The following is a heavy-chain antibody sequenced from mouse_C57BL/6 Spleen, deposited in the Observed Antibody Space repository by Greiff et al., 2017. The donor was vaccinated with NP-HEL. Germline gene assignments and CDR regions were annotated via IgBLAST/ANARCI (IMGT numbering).Heavy chain of an antibody. CDR2: IYPGDGDT. D-gene: IGHD1-1*01. J-gene: IGHJ4*01. V-gene: IGHV1-82*01. CDR1: GYAFSSSW. CDR3: ARNPNYYGSSYDAMDG. Sequence: QVQLQQSGPELVKPGASVKISCKASGYAFSSSWMNWVKQRPGKGLEWIGRIYPGDGDTNYNGKFKGKATLTADKSSSTAYMQLSSLTSEDSAVYFCARNPNYYGSSYDAMDGWGQGTSVTVSS.